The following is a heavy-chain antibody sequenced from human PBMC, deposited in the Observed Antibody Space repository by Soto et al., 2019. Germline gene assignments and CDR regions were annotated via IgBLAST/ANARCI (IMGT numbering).Heavy chain of an antibody. D-gene: IGHD3-16*01. Sequence: PSETRSLTCTVSGGSISSSIYDLGWIRQPPGKVLEWIGSIYYRGSTYYNPSRKSRVTISVDTSKNQFSLKLSSVTAADTAVYYCARHRRLIKIMDVWGKGTTVSVSS. J-gene: IGHJ6*04. V-gene: IGHV4-39*01. CDR1: GGSISSSIYD. CDR2: IYYRGST. CDR3: ARHRRLIKIMDV.